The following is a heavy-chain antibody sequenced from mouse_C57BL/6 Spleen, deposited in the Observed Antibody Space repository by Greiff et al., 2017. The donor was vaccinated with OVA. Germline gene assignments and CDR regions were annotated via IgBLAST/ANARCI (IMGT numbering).Heavy chain of an antibody. V-gene: IGHV1-72*01. D-gene: IGHD2-4*01. J-gene: IGHJ3*01. Sequence: QVQLQQPGAELVKPGASVKLSCKASGYTFTSYWMHWVKQRPGRGLEWIGRIDPNSGGTKYNEKFKSKATLTVDNPSSTAYMQLSSLTSEDSAVYYCARGYDYDWFAYWGQGTLVTVSA. CDR2: IDPNSGGT. CDR3: ARGYDYDWFAY. CDR1: GYTFTSYW.